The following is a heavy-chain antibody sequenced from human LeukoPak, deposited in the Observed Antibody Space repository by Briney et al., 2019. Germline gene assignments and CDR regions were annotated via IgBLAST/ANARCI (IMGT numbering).Heavy chain of an antibody. CDR1: GGSISSYY. CDR3: ARWNYYYYGMDV. J-gene: IGHJ6*02. CDR2: IYYSGST. Sequence: TSETLSLTCTVSGGSISSYYWSWIRQPPGKGLEWIGYIYYSGSTNYNPSLKSRVTISVDTSKNQFSLKLSSVTAADTAVYYCARWNYYYYGMDVWGQGTTVTVSS. V-gene: IGHV4-59*08.